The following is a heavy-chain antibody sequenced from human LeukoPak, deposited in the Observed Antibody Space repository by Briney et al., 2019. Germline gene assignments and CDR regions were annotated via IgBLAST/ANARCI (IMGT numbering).Heavy chain of an antibody. CDR3: ARGRGYSYDSTQRGYYFDY. J-gene: IGHJ4*02. V-gene: IGHV4-34*01. Sequence: SEPLSLTCAVYGGSFSGYYWSWLRHPPGKGLEWCGEIKQSGSTNYNPSLKSRVTISVDTSKYQFSLKLSSVTAADTAVYYGARGRGYSYDSTQRGYYFDYWGQGTLVTVSS. CDR2: IKQSGST. CDR1: GGSFSGYY. D-gene: IGHD5-18*01.